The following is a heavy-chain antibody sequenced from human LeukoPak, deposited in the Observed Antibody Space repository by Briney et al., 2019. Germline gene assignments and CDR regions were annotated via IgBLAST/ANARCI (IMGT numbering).Heavy chain of an antibody. D-gene: IGHD2-21*02. J-gene: IGHJ4*02. CDR2: IYYGGST. V-gene: IGHV4-59*01. CDR1: GGSISSYY. Sequence: TSETLSLTCTVSGGSISSYYWSWIRQPPGKGLEWIGYIYYGGSTSYNPSLKSRVTISVDTSKNQLSLKLSSVTAADTAVYYCAARCGGDCYQSRDYWGQGTLVTVSS. CDR3: AARCGGDCYQSRDY.